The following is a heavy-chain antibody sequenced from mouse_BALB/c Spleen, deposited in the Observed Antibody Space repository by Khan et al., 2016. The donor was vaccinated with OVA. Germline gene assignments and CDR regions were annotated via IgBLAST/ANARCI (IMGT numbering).Heavy chain of an antibody. Sequence: VQLLESGAELARPGASVKLSCKASGYTFTDYNINWVRQRPGQGLEWVGVIYPGSNNIYYNEKFKGKATLTADKSSSTPYMQLSSLTSEDSSVNFCAREWGACCAYWGQGTLVTVSA. V-gene: IGHV1-76*01. J-gene: IGHJ3*01. CDR2: IYPGSNNI. CDR1: GYTFTDYN. CDR3: AREWGACCAY.